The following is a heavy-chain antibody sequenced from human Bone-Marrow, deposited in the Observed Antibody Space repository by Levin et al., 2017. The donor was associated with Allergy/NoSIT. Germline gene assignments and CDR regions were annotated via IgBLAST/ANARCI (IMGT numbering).Heavy chain of an antibody. CDR1: GFTFDYYA. Sequence: PGESLKISCATSGFTFDYYAVTWVRQAPGKGLQWVATINGGGDSTYYAASVRGRFTISRDNSKKTLYLQMNSLRAEDTAVYYCAKDVEYGDSFRLEYWGQGTLVTVSS. CDR3: AKDVEYGDSFRLEY. J-gene: IGHJ4*02. D-gene: IGHD4-17*01. CDR2: INGGGDST. V-gene: IGHV3-23*01.